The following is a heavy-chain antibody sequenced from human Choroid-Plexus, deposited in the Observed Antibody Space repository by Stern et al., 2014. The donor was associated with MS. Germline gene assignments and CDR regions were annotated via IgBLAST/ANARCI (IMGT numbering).Heavy chain of an antibody. Sequence: DQLVESGGGVVQPGRPLRLSCVASGFTFGSCDMHWVRQAPGKGLEWVAGVSYDGSNKYYADSVKGRFTISRDNSQNTLYMQMSSLRPEDTAVYYCAKDRQYLTYFFDHWGQGSLVTVSS. J-gene: IGHJ5*02. CDR3: AKDRQYLTYFFDH. D-gene: IGHD2/OR15-2a*01. CDR2: VSYDGSNK. V-gene: IGHV3-30*18. CDR1: GFTFGSCD.